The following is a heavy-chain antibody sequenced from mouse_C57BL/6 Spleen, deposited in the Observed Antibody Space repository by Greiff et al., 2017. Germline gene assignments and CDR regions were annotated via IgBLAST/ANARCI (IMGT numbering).Heavy chain of an antibody. V-gene: IGHV5-16*01. Sequence: EVMLVESEGGLVQPGSSMKLSCTASGFTFSDYYMAWVRQVPEKGLDWVANINYDGSSTYYLDSLKSRFIISRDNAKNILYLQMSSLKSEDTATYYCAREGIYDGYFYAMDYWGQGTSGTVSS. D-gene: IGHD2-3*01. J-gene: IGHJ4*01. CDR1: GFTFSDYY. CDR3: AREGIYDGYFYAMDY. CDR2: INYDGSST.